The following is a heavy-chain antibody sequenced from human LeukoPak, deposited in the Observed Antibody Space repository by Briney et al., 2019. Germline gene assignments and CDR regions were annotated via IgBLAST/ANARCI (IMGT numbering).Heavy chain of an antibody. Sequence: GGSLRLSCAASGFTFSSFGMHWVRQAPGKGLEWVAVISYDGSNKYYADSVKGRFTISRDNAKNSLYLQMNSLRAEDTAVYYCARVWFGTGRPLDYWGQGTLVTVSS. J-gene: IGHJ4*02. CDR3: ARVWFGTGRPLDY. V-gene: IGHV3-30*12. D-gene: IGHD3-10*01. CDR1: GFTFSSFG. CDR2: ISYDGSNK.